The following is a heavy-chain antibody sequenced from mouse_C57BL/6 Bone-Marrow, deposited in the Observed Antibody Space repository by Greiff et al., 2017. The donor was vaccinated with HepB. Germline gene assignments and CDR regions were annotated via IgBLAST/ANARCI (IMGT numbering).Heavy chain of an antibody. J-gene: IGHJ3*01. Sequence: VQLQQPGAELVKPGASVKLSCKASGYTFTSYWMHWVKQRPGQGLEWIGMIHPNSGSTNYNEKFKSKATLTVDKSSSTSYMQLSSLTSEDSAVYYCARRLDYDDYAWFAYWGQVTLVTVSA. V-gene: IGHV1-64*01. CDR1: GYTFTSYW. D-gene: IGHD2-4*01. CDR3: ARRLDYDDYAWFAY. CDR2: IHPNSGST.